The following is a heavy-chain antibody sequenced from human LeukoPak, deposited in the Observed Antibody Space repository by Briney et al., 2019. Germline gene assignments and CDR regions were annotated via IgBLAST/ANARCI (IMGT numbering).Heavy chain of an antibody. Sequence: ASVKASCKASGYTFTSYAMHWVRQAPGQRLEWMGWINAGNGNTKYSQKFQGRVTITRDTSASTAYMELSSLRSEDTAVYYCARDGLYGSGSYPLDYWGQGTLVTVSS. D-gene: IGHD3-10*01. CDR2: INAGNGNT. J-gene: IGHJ4*02. CDR1: GYTFTSYA. CDR3: ARDGLYGSGSYPLDY. V-gene: IGHV1-3*01.